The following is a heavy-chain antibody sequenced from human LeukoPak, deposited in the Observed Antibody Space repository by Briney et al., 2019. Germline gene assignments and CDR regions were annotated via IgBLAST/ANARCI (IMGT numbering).Heavy chain of an antibody. CDR3: ARSLYGVNTWFDY. CDR1: GFTFSSYG. J-gene: IGHJ4*02. D-gene: IGHD4/OR15-4a*01. Sequence: GGSLRLSCAASGFTFSSYGMSWVRQAPGKGLEWVSGISGSGGNKYYADSVKGRFTISRDNAKNTLNLQMNSLRAEDTAVYYCARSLYGVNTWFDYWGQGTLVTVSS. CDR2: ISGSGGNK. V-gene: IGHV3-23*01.